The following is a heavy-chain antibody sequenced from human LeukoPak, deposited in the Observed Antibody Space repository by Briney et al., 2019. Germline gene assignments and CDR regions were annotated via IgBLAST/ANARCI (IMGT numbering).Heavy chain of an antibody. Sequence: SETLSLTCAVYGGSFSDYYWSWIRQPPGKGLEWIGYIYYSGSTNYNPSLKSRVTISVDTSKNQFSLKLSSVTAADTAVYYCARHPYYDFWSGYFTFDYWGQGTLVTVSS. CDR2: IYYSGST. CDR1: GGSFSDYY. J-gene: IGHJ4*02. D-gene: IGHD3-3*01. V-gene: IGHV4-59*01. CDR3: ARHPYYDFWSGYFTFDY.